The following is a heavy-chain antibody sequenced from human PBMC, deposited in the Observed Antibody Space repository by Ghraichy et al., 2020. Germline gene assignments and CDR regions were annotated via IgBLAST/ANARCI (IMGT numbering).Heavy chain of an antibody. J-gene: IGHJ6*02. CDR1: GYTFTGYY. V-gene: IGHV1-2*02. CDR3: ARTPRITMVRGVIDYYYYGMDV. CDR2: INPNSGGT. D-gene: IGHD3-10*01. Sequence: ASVKVSCKASGYTFTGYYMHWVRQAPGQGLEWMGWINPNSGGTNYAQKFQGRVTMTRDTSISTAYMELSRLRSDDTAVYYCARTPRITMVRGVIDYYYYGMDVWGQGPRSPSP.